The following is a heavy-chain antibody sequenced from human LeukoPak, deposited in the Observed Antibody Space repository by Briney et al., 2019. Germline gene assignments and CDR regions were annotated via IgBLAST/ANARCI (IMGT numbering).Heavy chain of an antibody. CDR2: ISGSGGST. CDR1: GFTFSSYA. V-gene: IGHV3-23*01. D-gene: IGHD3-10*01. J-gene: IGHJ6*04. Sequence: PGGSLRLSCAASGFTFSSYAMSWVRQAPGKGLEWVSAISGSGGSTYYADSVKGRFTISRDNSKNTLYLQMNSLRAEDTAVYYCAICPGFGQYYYGMDVWGKGTTVTVSS. CDR3: AICPGFGQYYYGMDV.